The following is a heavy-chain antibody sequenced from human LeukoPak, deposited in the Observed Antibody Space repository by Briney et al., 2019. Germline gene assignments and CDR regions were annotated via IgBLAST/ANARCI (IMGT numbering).Heavy chain of an antibody. CDR2: INHSGST. J-gene: IGHJ6*03. CDR1: GGSFSGYY. Sequence: KPSETLSLTCAVYGGSFSGYYWSWIRQPPGKGLEWIGEINHSGSTNYNPSLKSRVTISVDTSKNQFSLKLSSVTAADTAVYYCARENHGDSSGYYYIGYYYYYMDVWGKGITVTISS. V-gene: IGHV4-34*01. CDR3: ARENHGDSSGYYYIGYYYYYMDV. D-gene: IGHD3-22*01.